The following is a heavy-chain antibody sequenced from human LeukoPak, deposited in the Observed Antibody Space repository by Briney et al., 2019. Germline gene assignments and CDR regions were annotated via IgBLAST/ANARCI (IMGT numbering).Heavy chain of an antibody. D-gene: IGHD6-13*01. CDR3: ARGLSSWDYYFDN. Sequence: SETLSLTCTVSGGSISIYHWSWIWQPQGKGLEGMGYIYYSGGTNYNPSLKSRVTISIDTSQNQFSLNLSSVTAADTVVYYCARGLSSWDYYFDNRGQGTLVTVSS. J-gene: IGHJ4*02. CDR1: GGSISIYH. CDR2: IYYSGGT. V-gene: IGHV4-59*01.